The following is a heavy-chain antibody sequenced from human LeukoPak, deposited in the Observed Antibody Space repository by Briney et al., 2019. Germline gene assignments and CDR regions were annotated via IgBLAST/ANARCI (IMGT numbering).Heavy chain of an antibody. Sequence: SETLSLTCAVYGGSYSGYYWSWIRQPPGKGLEWIGESNHSGSTNYNPSLKSRVTISVDTSKNQFSLKLSSVTAADTAVYYCARAFGRYPRTVETRFDYWGQGTLVTVSS. J-gene: IGHJ4*02. CDR2: SNHSGST. CDR1: GGSYSGYY. V-gene: IGHV4-34*01. D-gene: IGHD3/OR15-3a*01. CDR3: ARAFGRYPRTVETRFDY.